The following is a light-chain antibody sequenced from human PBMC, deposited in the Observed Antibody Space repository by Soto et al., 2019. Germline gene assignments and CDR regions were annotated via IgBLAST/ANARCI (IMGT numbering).Light chain of an antibody. CDR1: QSVSSSY. CDR3: QRYGSSPLT. Sequence: EIVLTQSPGTLSLSPGERATLSCRASQSVSSSYLALYQQKPGQAPRLLIYGASSRATGIPDRFSGSGSGTDFTLTISRLEPEDVAVYYCQRYGSSPLTFGGGTKVEIK. J-gene: IGKJ4*01. V-gene: IGKV3-20*01. CDR2: GAS.